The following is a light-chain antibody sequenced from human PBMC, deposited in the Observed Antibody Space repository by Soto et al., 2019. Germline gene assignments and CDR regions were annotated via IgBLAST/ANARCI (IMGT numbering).Light chain of an antibody. CDR1: QGLANY. CDR2: GAS. Sequence: DNQMTQSPSSLSASVGDRVTITCRARQGLANYLAWYQQKPGQPPKLLIYGASTLHSGVPSRFSGSGAGTHFTLTISSLQPEDFATYYCQKYNAAPLTFGGGTEVEVK. V-gene: IGKV1-27*01. CDR3: QKYNAAPLT. J-gene: IGKJ4*01.